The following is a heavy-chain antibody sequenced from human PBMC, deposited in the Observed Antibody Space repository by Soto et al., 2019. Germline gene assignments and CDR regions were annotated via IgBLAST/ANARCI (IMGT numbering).Heavy chain of an antibody. V-gene: IGHV4-39*01. CDR3: AIQASY. CDR2: IYFNGNT. Sequence: QLQLQESGPGLVKPSKTLSLTCNVSGVSIIATSYYLGWIRQPPGKGLEWIGTIYFNGNTFYNPSLKSRLTISVATSKTQIALRLTSATAAATAVYYCAIQASYWGHGTLVAVSS. J-gene: IGHJ4*01. CDR1: GVSIIATSYY.